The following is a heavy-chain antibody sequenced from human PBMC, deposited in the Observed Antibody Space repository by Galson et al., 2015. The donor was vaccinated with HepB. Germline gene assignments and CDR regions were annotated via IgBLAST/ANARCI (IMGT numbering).Heavy chain of an antibody. CDR2: ISYDGNNK. Sequence: SLRLSCAASGFTFRNFAMHWVRQAPGKGLEWVAFISYDGNNKYYADSVKGRFTVSRDNSKNTLYLQMTRLRPEDTAVYYCAKERLRPYHKDTSGSLDNWGQGTLVTVSS. V-gene: IGHV3-30-3*01. J-gene: IGHJ4*02. D-gene: IGHD3-22*01. CDR1: GFTFRNFA. CDR3: AKERLRPYHKDTSGSLDN.